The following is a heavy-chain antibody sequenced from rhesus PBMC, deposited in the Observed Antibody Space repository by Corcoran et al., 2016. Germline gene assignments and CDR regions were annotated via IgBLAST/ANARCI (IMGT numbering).Heavy chain of an antibody. Sequence: QVRLQESGPGLVKPSETLSLTCAVSGTSITVDWWSWIRQPPGKGLEWIGEVNGNGGIVAHIPTLKSRATISNDASKNPFSLRLTSMTAADTAIYYCARSRLYNSLDVWGRGVLVTVSS. CDR3: ARSRLYNSLDV. V-gene: IGHV4-80*01. J-gene: IGHJ5-2*02. CDR1: GTSITVDW. D-gene: IGHD4-17*01. CDR2: VNGNGGIV.